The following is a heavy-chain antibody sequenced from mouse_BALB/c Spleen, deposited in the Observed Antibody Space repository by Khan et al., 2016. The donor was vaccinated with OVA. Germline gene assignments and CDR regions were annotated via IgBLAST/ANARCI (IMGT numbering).Heavy chain of an antibody. CDR1: GYTFTDYA. J-gene: IGHJ2*01. CDR3: ARPAYDGYYDY. Sequence: QVQLKQSGPELVRPGVSVKISCKGSGYTFTDYAMYWVKQSHAKSLEWIGLISTYSGSTNYNQKFKGKVTMTVDKSSSAAYMELARLTSEASTSYYCARPAYDGYYDYWGQGTALTVSS. V-gene: IGHV1S137*01. D-gene: IGHD2-3*01. CDR2: ISTYSGST.